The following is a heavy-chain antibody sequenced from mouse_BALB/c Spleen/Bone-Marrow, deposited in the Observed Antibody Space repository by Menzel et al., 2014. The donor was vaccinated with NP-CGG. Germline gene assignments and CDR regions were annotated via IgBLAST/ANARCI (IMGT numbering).Heavy chain of an antibody. J-gene: IGHJ1*01. D-gene: IGHD1-1*01. CDR2: INPDSSTI. CDR1: GFDFSRYW. Sequence: DVMLVESGGGLVQPGGSLKLSCAASGFDFSRYWMSWVRQAPGKGLDWIGEINPDSSTINYTPSLKDKFIISRDNAKNTLYLQMNKVRSEDTALYYCARLNYYGNLFAWGAGTTVTVSS. V-gene: IGHV4-1*02. CDR3: ARLNYYGNLFA.